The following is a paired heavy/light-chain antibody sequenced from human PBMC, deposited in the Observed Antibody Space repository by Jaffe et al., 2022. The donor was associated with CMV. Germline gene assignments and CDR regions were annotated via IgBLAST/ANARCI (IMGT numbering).Light chain of an antibody. J-gene: IGKJ2*01. V-gene: IGKV3-20*01. CDR1: QSVRSNY. CDR3: QQYGSSPYT. CDR2: AAS. Sequence: EIVLTQSPGTLSLSPGERATLSCRASQSVRSNYLAWYQQKPGQAPRLLIYAASGRATGIPDTFSGSGSGTDFTLTISRLEPEDFAVYYCQQYGSSPYTFGQGTNLEIK.
Heavy chain of an antibody. CDR2: IDPSDSSI. Sequence: EVQLVQSGAEVKKPGETLTISCKGSGYNFATYWINWVRQMPGKGLEWVGKIDPSDSSINYSPSFQGHVTISVDKSISTAYLQWSSLKASDTAMYYCARQLGTMMEVVNLGRTLNNWFDPWGQGTLVTVSS. CDR3: ARQLGTMMEVVNLGRTLNNWFDP. CDR1: GYNFATYW. D-gene: IGHD3-22*01. J-gene: IGHJ5*02. V-gene: IGHV5-10-1*03.